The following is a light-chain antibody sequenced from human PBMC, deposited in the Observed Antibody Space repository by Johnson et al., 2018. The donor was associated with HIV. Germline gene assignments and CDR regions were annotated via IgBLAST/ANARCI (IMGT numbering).Light chain of an antibody. J-gene: IGLJ1*01. CDR1: TSNIGDHS. Sequence: QSVLTQPPSVSAAPGRWVTVSCSGTTSNIGDHSVSWFQHLPGAAPKLLIYDNDRRPSGVPDRFSGSKSAASATLDITGLQSGDEGEYYCATLDASLSANVFGPGTKVTV. V-gene: IGLV1-51*02. CDR3: ATLDASLSANV. CDR2: DND.